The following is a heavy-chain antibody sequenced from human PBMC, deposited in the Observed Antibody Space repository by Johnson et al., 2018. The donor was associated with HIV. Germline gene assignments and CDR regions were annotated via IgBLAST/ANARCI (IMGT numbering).Heavy chain of an antibody. D-gene: IGHD3-10*01. V-gene: IGHV3-66*01. Sequence: VQLVESGGGLVQPGGSLRLSCAASGFTVSSNYMSWVRQAPGKGLEWVSVIYSGGSTYYADSVKGRFTISRENAKKSLYLQMNSLRAGDTALYYCARAGKWSGDAFDIWGQGTTVTVSS. CDR3: ARAGKWSGDAFDI. CDR2: IYSGGST. CDR1: GFTVSSNY. J-gene: IGHJ3*02.